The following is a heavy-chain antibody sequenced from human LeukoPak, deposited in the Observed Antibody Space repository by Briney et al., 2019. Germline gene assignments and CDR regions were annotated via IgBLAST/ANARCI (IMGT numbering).Heavy chain of an antibody. CDR2: IYYSGST. D-gene: IGHD6-19*01. V-gene: IGHV4-59*01. CDR1: GGSISSYY. CDR3: ARFWYSSGWPQYFDY. J-gene: IGHJ4*02. Sequence: TPSETLSLTCTVSGGSISSYYWSWIRQPPGKGLEWIGYIYYSGSTNYNPSLKSRVTISVDTSKNQFSLKLSSVTAADTAVYYCARFWYSSGWPQYFDYWGQGTLVTVSS.